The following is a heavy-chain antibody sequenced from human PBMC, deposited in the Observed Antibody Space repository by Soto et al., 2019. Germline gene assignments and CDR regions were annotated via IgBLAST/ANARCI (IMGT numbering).Heavy chain of an antibody. CDR2: VYYTGST. Sequence: SGTLSLTCSVSGGSISGSYWSWIRQSPGKGLEWLGYVYYTGSTNYSPSLRSRVSISVDTSKNEFSLRLSSVTAADTAVYFCARSVAVPGAHIDYWGQGTQVTVSS. D-gene: IGHD6-19*01. J-gene: IGHJ4*02. CDR1: GGSISGSY. CDR3: ARSVAVPGAHIDY. V-gene: IGHV4-59*01.